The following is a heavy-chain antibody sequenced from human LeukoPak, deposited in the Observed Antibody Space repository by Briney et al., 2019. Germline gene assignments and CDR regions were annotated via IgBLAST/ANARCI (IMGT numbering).Heavy chain of an antibody. CDR3: ARDQMVRGVNPRIDYFDY. D-gene: IGHD3-10*01. V-gene: IGHV4-4*02. CDR2: IFHSGST. J-gene: IGHJ4*02. CDR1: SGSIFSSNW. Sequence: PSGTLSLTCAVSSGSIFSSNWWSWVRQPPGKGLEWIGQIFHSGSTSYSPSLKSRVTISVDKSKNQFSLRLTSVTAADTAVYYCARDQMVRGVNPRIDYFDYWGQGTLVTVSS.